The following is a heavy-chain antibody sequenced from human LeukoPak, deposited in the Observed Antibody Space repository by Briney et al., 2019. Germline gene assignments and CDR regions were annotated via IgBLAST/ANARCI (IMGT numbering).Heavy chain of an antibody. V-gene: IGHV3-48*04. CDR1: GFAFNSCA. CDR3: ARDGGIAAAHFDY. CDR2: ISSSGSTI. Sequence: GGSLRLSCAASGFAFNSCAMNWVRQAPGKGLEWVSYISSSGSTIYYADSVKGRFTISRDNAKNSLYLQMNSLRAEDTAVYYCARDGGIAAAHFDYWGQGTLVTVSS. D-gene: IGHD6-13*01. J-gene: IGHJ4*02.